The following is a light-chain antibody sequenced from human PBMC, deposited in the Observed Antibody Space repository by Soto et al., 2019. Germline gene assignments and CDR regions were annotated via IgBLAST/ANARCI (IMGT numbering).Light chain of an antibody. CDR3: QSYETSLHYV. J-gene: IGLJ1*01. V-gene: IGLV1-40*01. Sequence: QSVLTQPPSVSGAPGQRVTISCTGSSSNIGAGYDVHWYQQLPGTAPKLLIYDNSHRPSGVPDRFSGSKSGTSASLAITGLQAEDEADYYYQSYETSLHYVFGTGTKLTVL. CDR2: DNS. CDR1: SSNIGAGYD.